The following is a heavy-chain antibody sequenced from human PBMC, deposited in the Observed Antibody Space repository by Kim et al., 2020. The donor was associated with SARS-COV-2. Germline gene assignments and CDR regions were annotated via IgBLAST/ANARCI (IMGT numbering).Heavy chain of an antibody. CDR1: GDSVSSNSAA. D-gene: IGHD6-19*01. V-gene: IGHV6-1*01. CDR2: TYYRSKWYN. Sequence: SQTLSLTCAISGDSVSSNSAAWNWIRQSPSRGLEWLGRTYYRSKWYNYYAVSVKSRITINPDTSKNQFSLQLNSVTPEDTAVYYCARGGLVGAVAGTFYYYYGMDVWGQGTTVTVSS. CDR3: ARGGLVGAVAGTFYYYYGMDV. J-gene: IGHJ6*02.